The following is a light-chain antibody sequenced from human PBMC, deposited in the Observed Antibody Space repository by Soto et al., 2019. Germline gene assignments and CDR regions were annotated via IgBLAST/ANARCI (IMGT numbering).Light chain of an antibody. Sequence: QAVVTQEPSFSVSPGGTVTLTCGLSSGSVSTSYYPSWYQQTPGQAPRTLIYRTNTRSSGVPVRFPGSILGNKAALTITGAQADDESDYYCVLYMGSGILALGGGTKLTLL. CDR1: SGSVSTSYY. CDR3: VLYMGSGILA. V-gene: IGLV8-61*01. CDR2: RTN. J-gene: IGLJ2*01.